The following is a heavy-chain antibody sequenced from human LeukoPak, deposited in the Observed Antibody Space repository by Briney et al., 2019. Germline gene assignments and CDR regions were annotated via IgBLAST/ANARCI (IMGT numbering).Heavy chain of an antibody. CDR2: LSGSGGTT. CDR3: AKGGGQGHFAY. J-gene: IGHJ4*02. V-gene: IGHV3-23*01. Sequence: GGSLRLSCTASGFTFSNYAVHWVRQAPGKGLEWVSSLSGSGGTTKNADSVKGRFTISRDNSKNTLFLQMSSLRAEDTAVYYCAKGGGQGHFAYWGQGTLVTVSS. CDR1: GFTFSNYA.